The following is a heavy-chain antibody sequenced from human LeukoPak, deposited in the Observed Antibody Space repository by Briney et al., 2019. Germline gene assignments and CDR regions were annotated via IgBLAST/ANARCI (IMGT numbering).Heavy chain of an antibody. CDR3: AKASLCSGGSCYIDY. V-gene: IGHV3-30*18. J-gene: IGHJ4*03. CDR1: GFTFSSYG. D-gene: IGHD2-15*01. CDR2: ISYDGSNK. Sequence: GGSLRLSCAASGFTFSSYGMHWVRQAPSKGLEWVAVISYDGSNKYYADSVKGRFTISRDNSKNTLYLQMNSLRAEDTAVYYCAKASLCSGGSCYIDYWGQGTLVTVSS.